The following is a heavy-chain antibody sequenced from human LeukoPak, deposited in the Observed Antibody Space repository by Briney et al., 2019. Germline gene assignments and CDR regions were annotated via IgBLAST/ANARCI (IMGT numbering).Heavy chain of an antibody. J-gene: IGHJ6*02. CDR2: IYSGGST. V-gene: IGHV3-53*01. CDR3: ARGENYYCGMDV. Sequence: GGSLRLSCAASGFTVSSNYMSWVRQAPGKGLEWVSVIYSGGSTYYADSVKGRFTISRDNSKNTLYLQMNSLRAEDTAVYYCARGENYYCGMDVWGQGTTVTVSS. D-gene: IGHD1-26*01. CDR1: GFTVSSNY.